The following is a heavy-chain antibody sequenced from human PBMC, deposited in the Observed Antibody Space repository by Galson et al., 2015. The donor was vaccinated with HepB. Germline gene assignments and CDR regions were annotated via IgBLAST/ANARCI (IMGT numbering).Heavy chain of an antibody. V-gene: IGHV3-48*01. J-gene: IGHJ6*02. D-gene: IGHD2-2*01. Sequence: SLRLSCAASGFTFSSYSMNWVRQAPGKGLEWVSYISSSSTIYYADSVKGRFTISRDDAKNSLYLQMNSLRAEDTAVYYCARDPVCSSTSCPTYYYYGMDVWGQGTTVTVSS. CDR3: ARDPVCSSTSCPTYYYYGMDV. CDR2: ISSSSTI. CDR1: GFTFSSYS.